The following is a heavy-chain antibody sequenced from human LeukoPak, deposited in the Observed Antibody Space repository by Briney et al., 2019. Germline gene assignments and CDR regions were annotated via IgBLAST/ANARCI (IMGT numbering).Heavy chain of an antibody. CDR2: IYYSGST. CDR1: GGSISSGSYY. CDR3: ARWDGDYYFDY. J-gene: IGHJ4*02. V-gene: IGHV4-61*01. Sequence: SQTLSLTCTVSGGSISSGSYYWSWIRQPPGKGLEWIGYIYYSGSTNYNPSLKSRVTMSVDTSKNQFSLKLSSVTAADTAVYYCARWDGDYYFDYWGQGTLVTVSS. D-gene: IGHD4-17*01.